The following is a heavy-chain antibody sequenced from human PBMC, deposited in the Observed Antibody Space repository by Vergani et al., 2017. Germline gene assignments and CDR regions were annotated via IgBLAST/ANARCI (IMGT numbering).Heavy chain of an antibody. CDR3: ARVGTSSNRDYFDY. D-gene: IGHD2-2*01. Sequence: VQLVQSGAEVKKPGASVKVSCKASGYTFTGYYMHWVRQAPGQGLEWMGWINPNSGCTNYAQKFQGRVTMTRDTSISTAYMELSRLRSDDTAVYDCARVGTSSNRDYFDYWGQGTLVTVSS. CDR1: GYTFTGYY. CDR2: INPNSGCT. J-gene: IGHJ4*02. V-gene: IGHV1-2*02.